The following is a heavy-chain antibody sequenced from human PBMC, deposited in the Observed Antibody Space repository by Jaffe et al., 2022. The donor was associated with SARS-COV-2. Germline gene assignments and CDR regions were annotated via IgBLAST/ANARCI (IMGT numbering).Heavy chain of an antibody. V-gene: IGHV3-15*01. Sequence: EVQLVESGGGLVKPGGSLRLSCAASGFTFSNAWMSWVRQAPGKGLEWVGRIKSKTDGGTTDYAAPVKGRFTISRDDSKNTLYLQMNSLKTEDTAVYYCTTDIYHDYGDYDMGYYFDYWGQGTLVTVSS. CDR2: IKSKTDGGTT. CDR3: TTDIYHDYGDYDMGYYFDY. J-gene: IGHJ4*02. D-gene: IGHD4-17*01. CDR1: GFTFSNAW.